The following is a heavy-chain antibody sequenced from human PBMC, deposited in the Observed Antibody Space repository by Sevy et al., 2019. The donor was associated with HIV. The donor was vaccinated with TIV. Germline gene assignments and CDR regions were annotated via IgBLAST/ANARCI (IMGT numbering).Heavy chain of an antibody. V-gene: IGHV3-21*03. CDR2: ISSSSSYI. D-gene: IGHD2-2*02. Sequence: GGSLRLSCAASGFTFSSYSMNWVRQAPGKGLEWVSSISSSSSYIDYAHSVKGRFTISRDNAKNSLYLQMNSLRAEDTAKYYCARVWGDCSSTSGYTPNSNFDYWGQGTLVTVSS. CDR1: GFTFSSYS. CDR3: ARVWGDCSSTSGYTPNSNFDY. J-gene: IGHJ4*02.